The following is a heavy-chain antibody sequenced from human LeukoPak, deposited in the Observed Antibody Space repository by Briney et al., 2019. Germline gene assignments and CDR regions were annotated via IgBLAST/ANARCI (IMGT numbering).Heavy chain of an antibody. D-gene: IGHD6-19*01. J-gene: IGHJ5*02. Sequence: SETLSLTSTVPGGSISSYYWSSIRQPPGKGLEWVGYIYYSGSTNYNPSLKSRVTTSVDTSKNQFSLKLSSVTAADTALSYCARRAVAGIGWFAPWDQGTLVTVPS. V-gene: IGHV4-59*08. CDR3: ARRAVAGIGWFAP. CDR2: IYYSGST. CDR1: GGSISSYY.